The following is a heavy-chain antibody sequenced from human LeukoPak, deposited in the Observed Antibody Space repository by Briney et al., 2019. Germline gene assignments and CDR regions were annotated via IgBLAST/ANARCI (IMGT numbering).Heavy chain of an antibody. D-gene: IGHD2-8*01. CDR2: INEDSREK. J-gene: IGHJ4*02. Sequence: PGGSLRLSCGASGFTFSNYWMTWVRQASGKGLEWVANINEDSREKNYVDSVKGRFTIFRDNTDNSLYLQMNSLRAVDTAVYYCARDTYGDGDYWGQGTLVTVTT. CDR3: ARDTYGDGDY. CDR1: GFTFSNYW. V-gene: IGHV3-7*01.